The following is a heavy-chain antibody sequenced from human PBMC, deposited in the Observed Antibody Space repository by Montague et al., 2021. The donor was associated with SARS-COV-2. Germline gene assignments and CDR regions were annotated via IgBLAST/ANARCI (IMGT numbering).Heavy chain of an antibody. CDR3: ARHYSTTLPAVY. J-gene: IGHJ4*02. V-gene: IGHV4-59*08. CDR2: ISDSGST. CDR1: GGSISSFY. Sequence: SETLSLTCTVSGGSISSFYWSWFWQPPGKGLEWIGYISDSGSTNYNLSLTSRVTMSVDTPRNQFSLKVNSVTAADTAVYYCARHYSTTLPAVYWGQGTLVTVSS. D-gene: IGHD2/OR15-2a*01.